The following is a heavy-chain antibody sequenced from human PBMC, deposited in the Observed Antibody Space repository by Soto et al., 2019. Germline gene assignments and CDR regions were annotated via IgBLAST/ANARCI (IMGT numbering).Heavy chain of an antibody. J-gene: IGHJ4*02. V-gene: IGHV4-39*01. D-gene: IGHD2-21*02. CDR1: CGSISSSSYY. Sequence: SETLSLTCTVSCGSISSSSYYWGWIRQPPGKGLEWIGSIYYSGSTYYNPSLKSRVTISVDTSKNQFSLKLSSVTAADTAVYYCAGYRRTVDYWGQGTLVTVSS. CDR2: IYYSGST. CDR3: AGYRRTVDY.